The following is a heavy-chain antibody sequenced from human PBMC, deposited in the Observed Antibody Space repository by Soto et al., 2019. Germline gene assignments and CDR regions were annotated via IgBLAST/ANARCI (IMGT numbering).Heavy chain of an antibody. Sequence: QVQLEQSGAEVKKPGASVKVSCKASGYIFTAYSMHWVRRAPGQGLQWMGVVNPSGGSTNYDQKFQGRITLTRDTSRNTFYMDLSSLTSEDTAVYYCAREENCSDGICYSEYFQRWGQGTLVTVSS. CDR1: GYIFTAYS. J-gene: IGHJ1*01. CDR3: AREENCSDGICYSEYFQR. D-gene: IGHD2-15*01. V-gene: IGHV1-46*01. CDR2: VNPSGGST.